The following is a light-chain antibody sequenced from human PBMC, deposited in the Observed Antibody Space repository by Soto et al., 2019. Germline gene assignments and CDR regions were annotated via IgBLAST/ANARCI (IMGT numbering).Light chain of an antibody. CDR3: QQYYNYSPGT. V-gene: IGKV1-5*01. Sequence: DIQMTQSPSTLSASVGDRVTITCRASQSITSWLAWYQQKPGKAPKLLIYDASSLENGVPARFSGSGSGTEFTLIISSLQPDDFAAYYCQQYYNYSPGTFGQGTKVEIK. J-gene: IGKJ1*01. CDR2: DAS. CDR1: QSITSW.